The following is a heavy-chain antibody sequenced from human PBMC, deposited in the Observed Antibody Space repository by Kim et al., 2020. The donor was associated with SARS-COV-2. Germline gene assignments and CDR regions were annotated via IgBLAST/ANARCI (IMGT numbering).Heavy chain of an antibody. CDR1: GESFSGYY. D-gene: IGHD2-21*01. CDR3: ARVAYSQGRTRAFDY. V-gene: IGHV4-34*01. CDR2: INDGGDT. J-gene: IGHJ4*02. Sequence: SETLSLTCAVYGESFSGYYWTWIRQPPRRRLEWIAAINDGGDTDYNPSLRSRVTISADSSKRQFSLKLISLTAADTAADYYARVAYSQGRTRAFDYWGQG.